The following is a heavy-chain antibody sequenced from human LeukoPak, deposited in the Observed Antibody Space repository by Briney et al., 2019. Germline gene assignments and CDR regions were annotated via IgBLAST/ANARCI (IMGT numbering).Heavy chain of an antibody. Sequence: GASVKVSCKASGYTLTSYGISWVRQAPGQGLEWMGWISAYNGNTNYAQKLQGRVTMTTDTSTSTAYMELRSLRSDDTAVYYCARDYCSSTSCYPPYYYYYMDVWGKGTTVTVSS. D-gene: IGHD2-2*01. CDR1: GYTLTSYG. CDR3: ARDYCSSTSCYPPYYYYYMDV. CDR2: ISAYNGNT. V-gene: IGHV1-18*01. J-gene: IGHJ6*03.